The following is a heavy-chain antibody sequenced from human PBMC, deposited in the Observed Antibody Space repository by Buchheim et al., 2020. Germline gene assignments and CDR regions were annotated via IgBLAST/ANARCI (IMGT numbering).Heavy chain of an antibody. CDR2: TYYSGST. J-gene: IGHJ6*02. CDR3: ARDLVDYDILTGYYYYGMDV. V-gene: IGHV4-59*01. Sequence: QVQLQESGPGLVKPSETLSLTCTVSGGSISSYYWSWIRQPPGKGLEWIGYTYYSGSTNYNPSLKSRVTISVDTSKNQFSLKLSSVTAADTAVYYCARDLVDYDILTGYYYYGMDVWGQGTT. CDR1: GGSISSYY. D-gene: IGHD3-9*01.